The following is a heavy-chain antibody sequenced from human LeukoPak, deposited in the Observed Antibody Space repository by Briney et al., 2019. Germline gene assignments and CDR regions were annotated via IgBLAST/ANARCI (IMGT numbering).Heavy chain of an antibody. Sequence: SETLSLTCTVSGGSISSSNFYWGWIRQPPGKGLEWIGSISYSGSTYYNPSLKSRVTISVDTSKNQFSLKLSSVTAADTAVYYCARSPPLYDSSGYYYMGAFDIWGQGTMVTVSS. V-gene: IGHV4-39*07. CDR2: ISYSGST. CDR1: GGSISSSNFY. CDR3: ARSPPLYDSSGYYYMGAFDI. J-gene: IGHJ3*02. D-gene: IGHD3-22*01.